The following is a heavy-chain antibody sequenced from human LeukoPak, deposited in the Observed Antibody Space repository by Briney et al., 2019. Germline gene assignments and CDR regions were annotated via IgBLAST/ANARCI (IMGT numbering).Heavy chain of an antibody. D-gene: IGHD3-9*01. CDR2: IKQDGSEK. CDR3: ANIGRTYYDILTGYPY. Sequence: PGGSLRLSCAASGFTFSSYWMSWVRQAPGKGLEWVANIKQDGSEKYYVDSVKGRFTISRDNAKNSLYLQMNILRAEDTAVYYCANIGRTYYDILTGYPYRGQGTLVTVSS. J-gene: IGHJ4*02. CDR1: GFTFSSYW. V-gene: IGHV3-7*01.